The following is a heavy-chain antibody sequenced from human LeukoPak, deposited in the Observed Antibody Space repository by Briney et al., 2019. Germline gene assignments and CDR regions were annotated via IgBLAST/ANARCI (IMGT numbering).Heavy chain of an antibody. D-gene: IGHD3-22*01. CDR1: GFTFSSYS. Sequence: GGSLRLSCAASGFTFSSYSMNWVRQAPGKGLEWVSYISSSSSTIYYADSVKGRFTISRDNAKNSLYLQMNSLRAEDTAVYYCARDTQGEVYYDSSGYGWYWGQGTLVTVSS. V-gene: IGHV3-48*04. CDR3: ARDTQGEVYYDSSGYGWY. CDR2: ISSSSSTI. J-gene: IGHJ4*02.